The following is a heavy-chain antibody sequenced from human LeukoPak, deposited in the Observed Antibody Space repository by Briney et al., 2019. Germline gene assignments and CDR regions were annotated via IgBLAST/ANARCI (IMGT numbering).Heavy chain of an antibody. V-gene: IGHV3-23*01. CDR3: AKQVGATRGYFDY. D-gene: IGHD1-26*01. J-gene: IGHJ4*02. CDR1: GFTVSSKY. Sequence: GGSLRLSCAASGFTVSSKYMSWVRQAPGKGLEWVSAISGSGGGTYYADSVKGRFTISRDNSKNTLYLQMNSLRAEDTAVYYCAKQVGATRGYFDYWGQGTLVTVSS. CDR2: ISGSGGGT.